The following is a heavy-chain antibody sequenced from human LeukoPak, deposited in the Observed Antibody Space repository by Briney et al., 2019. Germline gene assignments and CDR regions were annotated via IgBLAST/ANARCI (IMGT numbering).Heavy chain of an antibody. V-gene: IGHV3-21*01. CDR2: INYSGTNM. J-gene: IGHJ4*02. CDR3: VTSGCSGATCYFYFDY. Sequence: GGSLRLSCAASGFTFSSYSMNWVRQAPGKGLEWVSSINYSGTNMYYADSVKGRFTISRDNAKNSLFLQMNSLRPKDTAVYYCVTSGCSGATCYFYFDYWGQGTLVTVSS. D-gene: IGHD2-15*01. CDR1: GFTFSSYS.